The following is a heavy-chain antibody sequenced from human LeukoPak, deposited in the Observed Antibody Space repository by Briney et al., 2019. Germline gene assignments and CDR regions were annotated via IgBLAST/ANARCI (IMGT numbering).Heavy chain of an antibody. Sequence: GRSLRLSCAASGFTFSSYAMSWVRQAPGKGLEWVSAISGSGGSTYYADSVKGRFTISRDNSKNTLYLQMNSLRAEDTAVYYCAKHSGRYNWFDPWGQGTLVTVSS. V-gene: IGHV3-23*01. CDR2: ISGSGGST. CDR3: AKHSGRYNWFDP. CDR1: GFTFSSYA. D-gene: IGHD1-26*01. J-gene: IGHJ5*02.